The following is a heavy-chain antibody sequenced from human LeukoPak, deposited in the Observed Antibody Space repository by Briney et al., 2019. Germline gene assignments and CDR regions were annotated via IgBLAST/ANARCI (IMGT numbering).Heavy chain of an antibody. V-gene: IGHV3-30-3*01. Sequence: GSLRLSCAASGFTFSSYAMHWVRQAPGKGLEWVAVISYDGSNKYYADSVKGRFTISRDNSKNTLYLQMNSLRAEDTAVYYCARGRKTTVTYNDAFDIWGQGTMVTVSS. CDR2: ISYDGSNK. D-gene: IGHD4-17*01. CDR3: ARGRKTTVTYNDAFDI. J-gene: IGHJ3*02. CDR1: GFTFSSYA.